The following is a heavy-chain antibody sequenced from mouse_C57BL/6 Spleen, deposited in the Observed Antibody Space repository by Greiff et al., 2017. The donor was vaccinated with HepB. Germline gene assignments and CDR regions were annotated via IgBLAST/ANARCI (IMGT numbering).Heavy chain of an antibody. CDR3: ARSPDYYGSSYDYAMDY. J-gene: IGHJ4*01. Sequence: QVQLKESGPGLVAPSQSLSITCTVSGFSLTSYGVDWVRQSPGKGLEWLGVIWGVGSTNYNSALKSRLSISKDNSKSQVFLKMNSLQTDDTAMYDCARSPDYYGSSYDYAMDYWGQGTSVTVSS. CDR1: GFSLTSYG. CDR2: IWGVGST. V-gene: IGHV2-6*01. D-gene: IGHD1-1*01.